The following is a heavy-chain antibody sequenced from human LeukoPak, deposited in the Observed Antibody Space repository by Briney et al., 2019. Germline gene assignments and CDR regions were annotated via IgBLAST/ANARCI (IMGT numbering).Heavy chain of an antibody. CDR2: IYYSGST. D-gene: IGHD3-22*01. Sequence: PSETLSLTCTVSGGSISSGGYYWSWIRQHPGKGLEWIGYIYYSGSTYYNPSLRSRVTISVDTSENQFSLKLSSVTAADTAVYYCARVQPSHYDSSGYCFDYWGQGTLVTVSS. CDR3: ARVQPSHYDSSGYCFDY. J-gene: IGHJ4*02. V-gene: IGHV4-31*03. CDR1: GGSISSGGYY.